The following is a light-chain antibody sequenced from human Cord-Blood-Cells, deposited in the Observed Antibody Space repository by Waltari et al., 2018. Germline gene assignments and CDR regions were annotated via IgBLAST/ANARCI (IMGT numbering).Light chain of an antibody. CDR3: SSYTSSSVYV. V-gene: IGLV2-14*01. J-gene: IGLJ1*01. Sequence: QSALTQPASVSGSPGQSITISCTGTSSDVGGYNYVSWYQQHPGKAPKRMIYDVGNRHSGGYNRFCGSKSGNTASLTISGLQAEDEADYYCSSYTSSSVYVVGTGTKVTVL. CDR1: SSDVGGYNY. CDR2: DVG.